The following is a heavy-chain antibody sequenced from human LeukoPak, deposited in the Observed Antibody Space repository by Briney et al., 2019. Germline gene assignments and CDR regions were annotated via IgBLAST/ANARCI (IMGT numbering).Heavy chain of an antibody. Sequence: PGGSLRLSCAASGFTFSSYAMHWVRQAPGKGLEWVAVISYDGSNKYYADSVKGRFTISRDNSKNTLYLQMNSLRAEDTAVYYCAHPAIIAVAGHDAFDIWGQGTMVTVSS. D-gene: IGHD6-19*01. CDR3: AHPAIIAVAGHDAFDI. V-gene: IGHV3-30*04. J-gene: IGHJ3*02. CDR1: GFTFSSYA. CDR2: ISYDGSNK.